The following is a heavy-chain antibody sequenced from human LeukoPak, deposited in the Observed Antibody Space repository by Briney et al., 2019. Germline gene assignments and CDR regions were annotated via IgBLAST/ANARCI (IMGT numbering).Heavy chain of an antibody. CDR2: IIPIFGTA. CDR3: ARDRLSARYYYYYMDV. J-gene: IGHJ6*03. Sequence: SVKVSCKTSGYTFTSYGISWVRQAPGQGLEWMGGIIPIFGTANYAQKFQGRVTITADESTSTAYMELSSLRSEDTAVYYCARDRLSARYYYYYMDVWGKGTTVTVSS. V-gene: IGHV1-69*13. CDR1: GYTFTSYG. D-gene: IGHD5-18*01.